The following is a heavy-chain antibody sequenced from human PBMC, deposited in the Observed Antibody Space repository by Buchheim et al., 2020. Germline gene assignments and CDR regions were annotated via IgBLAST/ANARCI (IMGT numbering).Heavy chain of an antibody. CDR2: INHSGST. V-gene: IGHV4-34*01. D-gene: IGHD6-13*01. CDR1: GGSFSGYY. Sequence: QVQLQQWGAGLLKPSETLSLTCAVYGGSFSGYYWSWIRQPPGKGLEWIGEINHSGSTNYNPSLKSRVTISVDTSKHQFSLKLSSVTAADTAVYYCARHRGAAAGPHYYYYGMDVWGQGTT. CDR3: ARHRGAAAGPHYYYYGMDV. J-gene: IGHJ6*02.